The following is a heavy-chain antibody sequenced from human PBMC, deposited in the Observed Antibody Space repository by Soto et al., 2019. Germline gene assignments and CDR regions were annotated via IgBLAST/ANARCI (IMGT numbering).Heavy chain of an antibody. Sequence: EVQLVESGGGLVQPGGSLRLSCAASRFTFSSYSMNWVRQAPGKGLEWVSYIDISSSTIYYADSVKGRFTISRDNAKNSLYLQMNSLRDEDTAVYYCARERNIDFGAYYYYGMDVWGQGTTVTVSS. D-gene: IGHD3-3*01. CDR1: RFTFSSYS. J-gene: IGHJ6*02. CDR3: ARERNIDFGAYYYYGMDV. V-gene: IGHV3-48*02. CDR2: IDISSSTI.